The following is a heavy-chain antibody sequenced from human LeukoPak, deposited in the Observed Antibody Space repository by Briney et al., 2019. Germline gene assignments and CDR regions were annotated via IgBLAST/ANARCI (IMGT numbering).Heavy chain of an antibody. CDR1: GGSISSSSYY. CDR2: IYYSGST. CDR3: ARGDLWFGASECWFDP. D-gene: IGHD3-10*01. J-gene: IGHJ5*02. Sequence: PSETLSLTCTVSGGSISSSSYYWGWIRQPPGKGLELIGSIYYSGSTYYNPSLKSRVTISVDTSKNQFSLKLSSVTAADTAVYYCARGDLWFGASECWFDPWGQGTLVTVSS. V-gene: IGHV4-39*07.